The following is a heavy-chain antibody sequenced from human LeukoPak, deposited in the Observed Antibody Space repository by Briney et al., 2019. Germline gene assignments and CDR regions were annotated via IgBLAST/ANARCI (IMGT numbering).Heavy chain of an antibody. V-gene: IGHV3-11*01. CDR3: ASDIVGTSGDF. D-gene: IGHD5-12*01. CDR2: ITSSGDDI. Sequence: AGGSLRLSCAASGFTFSDYYMSWIRQAPGKGLEWVAYITSSGDDIYYADSVKGRFTISRDNAKNALFLRMSSLRVEDTATYYCASDIVGTSGDFWGQGPLVSVSS. CDR1: GFTFSDYY. J-gene: IGHJ4*02.